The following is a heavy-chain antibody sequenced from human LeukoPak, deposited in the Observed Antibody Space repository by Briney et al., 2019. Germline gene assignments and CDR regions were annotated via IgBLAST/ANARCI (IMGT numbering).Heavy chain of an antibody. D-gene: IGHD3-22*01. CDR3: ARVSGKTMIP. CDR1: GGSFSGYY. J-gene: IGHJ5*02. V-gene: IGHV4-34*01. CDR2: INHSGST. Sequence: SETLSLTCAVYGGSFSGYYWTWIRQPPGKGLEWIGEINHSGSTNYNPSLKSRVTISVGTSKNQFSLKLSSVTAADTAVYYCARVSGKTMIPWGQGTLVTVSS.